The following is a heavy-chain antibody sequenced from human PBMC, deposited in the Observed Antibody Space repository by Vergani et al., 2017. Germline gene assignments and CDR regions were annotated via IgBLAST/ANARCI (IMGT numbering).Heavy chain of an antibody. V-gene: IGHV4-31*01. Sequence: QVQLQESGPGLVKPSQTLSLTCAVSGGPISSGGYYWSWIRQHPGKGREWIGYIYYSGSTYYNPSLKSLVTISIDTSQNQFSLKLSSVTAANTAVYYCARGPIGFTFFEVFIIRFAFDIWDRGTMVAVSS. J-gene: IGHJ3*02. CDR3: ARGPIGFTFFEVFIIRFAFDI. CDR2: IYYSGST. CDR1: GGPISSGGYY. D-gene: IGHD3-3*01.